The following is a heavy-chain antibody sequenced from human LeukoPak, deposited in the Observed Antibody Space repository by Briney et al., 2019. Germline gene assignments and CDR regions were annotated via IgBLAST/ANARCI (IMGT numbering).Heavy chain of an antibody. V-gene: IGHV3-53*01. CDR1: GFTVSSNY. J-gene: IGHJ3*02. D-gene: IGHD1-26*01. CDR2: ICSGGST. CDR3: ARGSLHYHDAFDI. Sequence: GSLRLSCAASGFTVSSNYMSWVRQAPGKGLEWVSVICSGGSTYYADSVKGRFTISRDNSKNTLYLQMNSLRAEDTAVYYCARGSLHYHDAFDIWGQGTMVTVSS.